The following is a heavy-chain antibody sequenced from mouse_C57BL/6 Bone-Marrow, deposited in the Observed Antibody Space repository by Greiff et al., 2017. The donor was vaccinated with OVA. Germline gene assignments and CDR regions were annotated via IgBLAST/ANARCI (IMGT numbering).Heavy chain of an antibody. CDR3: ARSGYGSRYFDV. Sequence: VQLQQSGPVLVKPGASVKMSCKASGYTFTDYYMNWVKQSHGKSLEWIGVINPYNGGTSYNQKFKGKATLTVDKSSSTAYMELNSLTSEDSAVYYCARSGYGSRYFDVWGTGTTVTVSS. J-gene: IGHJ1*03. D-gene: IGHD1-1*01. CDR2: INPYNGGT. CDR1: GYTFTDYY. V-gene: IGHV1-19*01.